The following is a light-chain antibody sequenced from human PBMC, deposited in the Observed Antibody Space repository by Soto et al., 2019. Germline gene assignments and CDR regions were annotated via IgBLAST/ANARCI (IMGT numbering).Light chain of an antibody. J-gene: IGKJ3*01. CDR2: RAP. V-gene: IGKV1-5*03. CDR1: QHINIW. Sequence: DIQMTQSPSTLSASIGDRVTITCRASQHINIWLAWYQQKPGKSLKLLIYRAPTLENEVPSRFSGSGSGTEFTLTISSLQPDDFASYYCQQYSTFPFFTFGRGP. CDR3: QQYSTFPFFT.